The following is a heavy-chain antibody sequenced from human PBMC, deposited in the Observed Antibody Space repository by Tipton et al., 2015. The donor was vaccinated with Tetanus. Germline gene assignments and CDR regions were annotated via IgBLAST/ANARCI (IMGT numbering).Heavy chain of an antibody. V-gene: IGHV1-18*01. CDR2: LKVDNGKT. D-gene: IGHD2-2*03. CDR1: GYTFTNFG. J-gene: IGHJ4*02. CDR3: ARGSGYYFFDY. Sequence: QVQLVQSGAEVKKPGASVKVSCKASGYTFTNFGISWVRQAPGQGLEWMGWLKVDNGKTKYSQKFQGRVTMTRDTTANTLYMEVSSLTYEDTAVYYCARGSGYYFFDYWGQGTLVSVST.